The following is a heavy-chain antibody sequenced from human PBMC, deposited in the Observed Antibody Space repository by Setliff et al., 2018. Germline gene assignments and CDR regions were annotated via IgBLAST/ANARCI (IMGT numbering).Heavy chain of an antibody. J-gene: IGHJ3*02. D-gene: IGHD2-2*03. CDR3: VRVEAGYCSSTSCYVVGAFDI. Sequence: PSETLSLTCTVSGGSLSADYYWSWIRQPAGKGLEWIGHVHPDGSTNYNPSLYSRVVISVDTSKNQFSLKLTSVTAADTAVYYCVRVEAGYCSSTSCYVVGAFDIWGQGTMVTVSS. CDR2: VHPDGST. CDR1: GGSLSADYY. V-gene: IGHV4-61*09.